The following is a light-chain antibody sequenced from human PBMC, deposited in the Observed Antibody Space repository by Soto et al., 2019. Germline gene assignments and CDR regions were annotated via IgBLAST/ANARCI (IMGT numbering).Light chain of an antibody. CDR1: QNIRNY. Sequence: DIQMTQSPSSLSASVRDSVTITCRASQNIRNYLNWYQQKPGRAPKLLIYDASSLESGVPSRFSGSGSATEFTLTISSLQPDDFATYYCQQYNNYWTFGQGTKVDIK. CDR2: DAS. CDR3: QQYNNYWT. J-gene: IGKJ1*01. V-gene: IGKV1-5*01.